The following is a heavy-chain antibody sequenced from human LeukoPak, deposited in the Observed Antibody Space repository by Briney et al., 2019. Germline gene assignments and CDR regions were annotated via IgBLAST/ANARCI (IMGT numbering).Heavy chain of an antibody. D-gene: IGHD3-22*01. Sequence: PSETLSLTCTVSGGSISSSSYYWTWIRQSPGKGLEWIGCWYNNGTSYYNPSLHSRVTISLDTSKNQFSLKLTSVTAADTAVFYCASLGIGYYYFDFWGQGILVTVSS. CDR2: WYNNGTS. CDR3: ASLGIGYYYFDF. J-gene: IGHJ4*02. V-gene: IGHV4-39*07. CDR1: GGSISSSSYY.